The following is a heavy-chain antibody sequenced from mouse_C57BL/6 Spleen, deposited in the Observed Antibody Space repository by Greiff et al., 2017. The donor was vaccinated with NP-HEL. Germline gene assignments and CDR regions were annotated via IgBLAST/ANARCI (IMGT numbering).Heavy chain of an antibody. V-gene: IGHV1-52*01. CDR2: IDPSDSET. J-gene: IGHJ2*01. Sequence: VQLQQPGAELVRPGSSVKLSCKASGYTFTSYWMHWVKQRPIQGLEWIGNIDPSDSETHYNQKFKDKATLTVDKSSSTAYMQLSSLTSEDSAVYYCARSPYYGSSPPDYWGQGTTLTVSS. CDR3: ARSPYYGSSPPDY. D-gene: IGHD1-1*01. CDR1: GYTFTSYW.